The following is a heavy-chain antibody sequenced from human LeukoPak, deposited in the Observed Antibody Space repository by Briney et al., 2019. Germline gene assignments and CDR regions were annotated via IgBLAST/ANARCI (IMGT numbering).Heavy chain of an antibody. Sequence: GGSLRLSCAASGFTFSSYSMNWVRQAPGKGLEWVSSISSNSSYIYYADSVKGRFTISRDNAKNSLYLQMNSLRAEDTAVYYCARDYNSSWSLNWFDPWGQGTLVTVSS. CDR1: GFTFSSYS. CDR2: ISSNSSYI. D-gene: IGHD6-13*01. V-gene: IGHV3-21*01. J-gene: IGHJ5*02. CDR3: ARDYNSSWSLNWFDP.